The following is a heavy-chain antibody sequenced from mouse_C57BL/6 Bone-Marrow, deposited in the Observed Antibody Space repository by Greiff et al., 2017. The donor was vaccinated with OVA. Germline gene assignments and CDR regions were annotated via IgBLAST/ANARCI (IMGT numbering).Heavy chain of an antibody. CDR1: GFSFNTYA. CDR2: IRSKSNNYAT. V-gene: IGHV10-1*01. D-gene: IGHD2-5*01. J-gene: IGHJ4*01. Sequence: EVKLLESGGGLVQPKGSLKLSCAASGFSFNTYAMNWVRQAPGKGLEWVARIRSKSNNYATYYADSVKDRFTISRDDSESMLYLQMNNLKTEDTAMYYCVRHDRSNFYAMDYWGQGTSVTVSS. CDR3: VRHDRSNFYAMDY.